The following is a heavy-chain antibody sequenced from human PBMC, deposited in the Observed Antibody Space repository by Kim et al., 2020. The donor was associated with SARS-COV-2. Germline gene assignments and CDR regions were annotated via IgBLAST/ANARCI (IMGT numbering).Heavy chain of an antibody. Sequence: YLPSFQGQVTISADKSNSTAYLQWSSLKASDTAMYYCARGDILTGYCMDVWGQGTTVTVSS. CDR3: ARGDILTGYCMDV. V-gene: IGHV5-51*01. D-gene: IGHD3-9*01. J-gene: IGHJ6*02.